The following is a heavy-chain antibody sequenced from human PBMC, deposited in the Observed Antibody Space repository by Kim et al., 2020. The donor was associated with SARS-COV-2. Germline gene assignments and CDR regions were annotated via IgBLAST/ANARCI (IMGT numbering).Heavy chain of an antibody. CDR2: ITGSGGST. Sequence: GGSLRLSCAASGFTFNSYSLRWVRQAPGKGLEWVSAITGSGGSTYYADSVKGRFTISRDNSKNTLYLQMNSLRAEDTAVYYCAKDRDYYDSSGYYYYYYYGMDVWGQGTAVSVS. V-gene: IGHV3-23*01. J-gene: IGHJ6*02. CDR3: AKDRDYYDSSGYYYYYYYGMDV. CDR1: GFTFNSYS. D-gene: IGHD3-22*01.